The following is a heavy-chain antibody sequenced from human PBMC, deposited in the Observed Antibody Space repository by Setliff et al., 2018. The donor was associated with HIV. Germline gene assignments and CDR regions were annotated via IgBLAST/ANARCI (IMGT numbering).Heavy chain of an antibody. CDR3: ARDFMATTNGFDY. V-gene: IGHV3-21*01. CDR1: GFTFSTYW. D-gene: IGHD5-12*01. CDR2: ISSSTSYI. Sequence: GGSLRLSCEVSGFTFSTYWMHWVRQAPGKGLVWVSSISSSTSYIFYADSVKGRFTISRDNAKNSLYLQMDSLRAEDTAVYYRARDFMATTNGFDYWGQGTQVTVSS. J-gene: IGHJ4*02.